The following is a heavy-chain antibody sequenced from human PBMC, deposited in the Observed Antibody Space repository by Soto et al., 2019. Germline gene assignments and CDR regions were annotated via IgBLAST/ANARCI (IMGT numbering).Heavy chain of an antibody. CDR3: ARGVPSSWYY. Sequence: GGSLRLSCAASGFTFSSYEMNWVRQAPGKGLEWVSYISSSGSTIYYADSVKGRFTISRDNAKNSLYLQMNSLRAEDTAVYYCARGVPSSWYYWGQGTLVTVSS. J-gene: IGHJ4*02. D-gene: IGHD6-13*01. V-gene: IGHV3-48*03. CDR1: GFTFSSYE. CDR2: ISSSGSTI.